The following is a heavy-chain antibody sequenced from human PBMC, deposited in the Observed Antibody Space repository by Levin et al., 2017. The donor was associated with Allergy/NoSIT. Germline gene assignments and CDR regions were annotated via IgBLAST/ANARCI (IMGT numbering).Heavy chain of an antibody. CDR1: GGSFSGYY. J-gene: IGHJ4*02. CDR2: INHSGST. Sequence: SQTLSLTCAVYGGSFSGYYWSWIRQPPGKGLEWIGEINHSGSTNYNPSLKSRVTISVDTSKNQFSLKLSPVTAAGTAVYYCARGRLRYFDWLLDYFDYWGQGTLVTVSS. V-gene: IGHV4-34*01. CDR3: ARGRLRYFDWLLDYFDY. D-gene: IGHD3-9*01.